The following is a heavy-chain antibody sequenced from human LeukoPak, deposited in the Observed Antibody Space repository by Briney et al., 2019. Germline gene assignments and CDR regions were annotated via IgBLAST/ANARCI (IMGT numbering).Heavy chain of an antibody. CDR1: GFTFSTHG. Sequence: GGSLRLSCAASGFTFSTHGMHWVRQAPGKGLEWVAVISYHGSNKYYADSVKGRFTISRDNSKSTLYLQMNSLRAEDTAVYYCATDQRYAFDYWGQGILVTVSS. V-gene: IGHV3-30-3*01. D-gene: IGHD3-9*01. J-gene: IGHJ4*02. CDR3: ATDQRYAFDY. CDR2: ISYHGSNK.